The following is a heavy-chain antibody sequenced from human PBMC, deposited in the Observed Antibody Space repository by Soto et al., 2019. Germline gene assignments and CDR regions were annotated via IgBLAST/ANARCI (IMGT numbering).Heavy chain of an antibody. Sequence: EVQLLESGGGLVQPGGSLSLSCAASGLTFSSYAMSWVRQAPGKGLEWVSGISSGGGSIYYADSVKGRFTVARDKSRHTFFLQTNILRAEDTALYYWAQMPPASDHYAVTGYQWYFDLWGRGTLVTVSS. CDR2: ISSGGGSI. V-gene: IGHV3-23*01. J-gene: IGHJ2*01. CDR3: AQMPPASDHYAVTGYQWYFDL. CDR1: GLTFSSYA. D-gene: IGHD2-2*01.